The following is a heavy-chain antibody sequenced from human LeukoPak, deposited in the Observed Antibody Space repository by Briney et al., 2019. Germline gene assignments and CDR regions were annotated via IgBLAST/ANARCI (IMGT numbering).Heavy chain of an antibody. CDR3: ARGITAAAVTKFDY. D-gene: IGHD6-13*01. V-gene: IGHV5-51*01. CDR2: IHPSDSDT. CDR1: GYSFTSFW. Sequence: GESLKISCETSGYSFTSFWIGWVRQKPGKGLEWMGIIHPSDSDTRYSPSFQGQVTISADKPISTAYLQWSSLKASDSGVYYCARGITAAAVTKFDYWSQGTLVTVSS. J-gene: IGHJ4*02.